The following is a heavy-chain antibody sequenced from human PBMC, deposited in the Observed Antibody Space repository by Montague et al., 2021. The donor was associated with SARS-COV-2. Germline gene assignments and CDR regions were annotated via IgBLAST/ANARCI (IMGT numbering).Heavy chain of an antibody. CDR1: GSTNSGYY. CDR2: INHSRNT. V-gene: IGHV4-34*01. Sequence: SETLSLTCAVYGSTNSGYYWPLTPPSTGNGVDTIAEINHSRNTNYNLNTSLRSRVPISVAPSKSQFSLKLSSVTAADTGVYYCARWDPQTLTLIGLRGKSAIHYWGHGTLLPRSS. D-gene: IGHD4-23*01. J-gene: IGHJ4*01. CDR3: ARWDPQTLTLIGLRGKSAIHY.